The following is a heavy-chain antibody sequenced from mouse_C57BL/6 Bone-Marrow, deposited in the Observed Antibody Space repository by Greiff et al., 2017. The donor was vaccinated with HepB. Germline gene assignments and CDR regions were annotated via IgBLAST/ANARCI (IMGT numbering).Heavy chain of an antibody. CDR1: GYTFTSYW. Sequence: QVQLQQPGAELVKPGASVKLSCKASGYTFTSYWMQWVKQRPGQGLEWIGEIDPSDSYTNYNQKFKGKATLTVATSSSTAYMQLSSLTSEDSAVYYCAISNRYAMDYWGQGTSVTVSS. V-gene: IGHV1-50*01. D-gene: IGHD2-5*01. CDR2: IDPSDSYT. CDR3: AISNRYAMDY. J-gene: IGHJ4*01.